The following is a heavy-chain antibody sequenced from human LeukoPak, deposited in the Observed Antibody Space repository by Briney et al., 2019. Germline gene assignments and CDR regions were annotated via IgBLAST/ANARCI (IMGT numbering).Heavy chain of an antibody. Sequence: GGSLRLSCAASGFTFSSYGMHWVRQAPGKGLEWVAVISYDGSNKYYADSVEGRFTISRDNSKNTLYLQMNSLRAEDTAVYYCARDMAAAGTDPWGQGTLVTVSS. D-gene: IGHD6-13*01. CDR2: ISYDGSNK. V-gene: IGHV3-30*03. CDR1: GFTFSSYG. CDR3: ARDMAAAGTDP. J-gene: IGHJ5*02.